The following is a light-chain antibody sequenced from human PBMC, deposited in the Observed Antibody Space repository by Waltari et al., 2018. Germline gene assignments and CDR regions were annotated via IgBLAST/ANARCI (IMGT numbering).Light chain of an antibody. CDR1: SSDVGAYNY. CDR2: EVS. J-gene: IGLJ2*01. V-gene: IGLV2-14*01. Sequence: QSALTQPASVSGSPGQSITISCTGTSSDVGAYNYVSWYQQHPGKAPKLIIYEVSNRPSGVSNRFSGSKSGNTASLTISGLQAEDEADYCCSSYTSSSTLGFGGGTKLTVL. CDR3: SSYTSSSTLG.